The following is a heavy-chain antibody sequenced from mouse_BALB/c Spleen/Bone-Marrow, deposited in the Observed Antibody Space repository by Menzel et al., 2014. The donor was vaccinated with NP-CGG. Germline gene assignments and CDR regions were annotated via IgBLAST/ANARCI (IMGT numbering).Heavy chain of an antibody. CDR1: GYTFSSYW. J-gene: IGHJ3*01. V-gene: IGHV1-9*01. CDR3: ARRGISWFAY. Sequence: QVQLQQSGAELMKPGASVKISCKATGYTFSSYWIEWVSRGLDSGLEWIGEILPGSGSTNYSEKFKGKATFTADTSSNTAYMQLSSLTSEDSAVYYCARRGISWFAYWGQGTLVTVSA. CDR2: ILPGSGST.